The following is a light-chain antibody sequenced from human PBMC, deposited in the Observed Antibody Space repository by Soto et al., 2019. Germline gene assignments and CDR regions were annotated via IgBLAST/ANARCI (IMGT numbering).Light chain of an antibody. V-gene: IGKV3-15*01. CDR3: QQYNNWPPWT. CDR1: QRGSSN. Sequence: EIVMTQSPATLSVSPGERATLSCRASQRGSSNLAWYPQKPGQAPRLLIYGASTRATGIPARFSGSGSGTEFTLTISSLQSADFAVYYGQQYNNWPPWTFGQGTKVEIK. CDR2: GAS. J-gene: IGKJ1*01.